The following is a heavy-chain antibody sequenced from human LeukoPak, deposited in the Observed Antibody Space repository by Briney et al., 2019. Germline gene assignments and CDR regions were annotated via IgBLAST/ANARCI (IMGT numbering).Heavy chain of an antibody. V-gene: IGHV4-39*01. Sequence: SETLSLTCTVSGGSFSSSSYYWGWIRQPPGKGLEWIGSFYYSGSTYYNPSLKSRVTISVDTSKNQFSLKLSSVTAADTAIYYCARIDGGHHLSPFDYWGQGTLDTVSS. CDR3: ARIDGGHHLSPFDY. CDR1: GGSFSSSSYY. D-gene: IGHD4-23*01. J-gene: IGHJ4*02. CDR2: FYYSGST.